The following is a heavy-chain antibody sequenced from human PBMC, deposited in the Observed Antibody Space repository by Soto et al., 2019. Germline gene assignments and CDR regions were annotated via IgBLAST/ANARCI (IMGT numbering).Heavy chain of an antibody. CDR2: IIPIFGTA. Sequence: GASVKVSCKASGGTFSSYAISWVRQAPGQGFEWMGGIIPIFGTANYAQKFQGRVTITADESTSTAYMELSSLRSEDTAVYYCARGIAVALTYYYYGMEVWGQGTTVTVSS. CDR3: ARGIAVALTYYYYGMEV. D-gene: IGHD6-19*01. J-gene: IGHJ6*02. CDR1: GGTFSSYA. V-gene: IGHV1-69*13.